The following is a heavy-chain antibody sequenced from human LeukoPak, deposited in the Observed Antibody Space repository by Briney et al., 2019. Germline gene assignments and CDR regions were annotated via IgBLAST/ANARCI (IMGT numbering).Heavy chain of an antibody. CDR2: IYYSGST. Sequence: SETLSLTCTVSGDSTSSYYWSWIRQPPGKGLEWIGYIYYSGSTNYNPSLKSRVTISVDTSKNQFSLKLSSVTAADTAVYYCARGPYYGSGSYYNGDFDYWGQGTLVTVSS. CDR1: GDSTSSYY. V-gene: IGHV4-59*12. J-gene: IGHJ4*02. D-gene: IGHD3-10*01. CDR3: ARGPYYGSGSYYNGDFDY.